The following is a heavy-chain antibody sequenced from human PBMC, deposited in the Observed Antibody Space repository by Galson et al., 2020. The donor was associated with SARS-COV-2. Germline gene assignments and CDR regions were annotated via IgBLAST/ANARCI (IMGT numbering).Heavy chain of an antibody. V-gene: IGHV3-53*01. J-gene: IGHJ4*02. D-gene: IGHD6-19*01. Sequence: GGSLRLSCAASGFTVSNHYMSWVRQAPGKGLEWVSVIFSGVSTYFADSVKGRFSVSRDNSKNTLFLQMNGLRAEDTAVYYCARDTPMYSGGWYPAYWGQGTLVTVSS. CDR2: IFSGVST. CDR3: ARDTPMYSGGWYPAY. CDR1: GFTVSNHY.